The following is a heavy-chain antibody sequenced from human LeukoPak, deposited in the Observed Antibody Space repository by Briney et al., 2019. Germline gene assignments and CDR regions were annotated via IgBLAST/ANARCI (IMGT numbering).Heavy chain of an antibody. D-gene: IGHD6-13*01. Sequence: ASVKVSCKASGYTFTRFYIHWVRQAPGQGLEWMGLINPSGGSGNNAQKFQGRVTMTRDMSTSTVYMELSSLRSEDTAVYYCARALAAAAGRRAAMMGDWGQGTLVTVSS. CDR3: ARALAAAAGRRAAMMGD. J-gene: IGHJ4*02. V-gene: IGHV1-46*01. CDR1: GYTFTRFY. CDR2: INPSGGSG.